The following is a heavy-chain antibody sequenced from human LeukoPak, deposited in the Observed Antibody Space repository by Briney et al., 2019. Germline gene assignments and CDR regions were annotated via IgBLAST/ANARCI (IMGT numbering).Heavy chain of an antibody. Sequence: PSETLSLTCTVSGGSISSDIYYWSWLRQPPGKGLEWIGEINHSGSTNYNPSLKSRVTISVDTSKNQFSLKLSSVTAADTAVYYCARQWYDSSGYYGTLGYWGQGTLVTVSS. V-gene: IGHV4-39*01. J-gene: IGHJ4*02. CDR2: INHSGST. D-gene: IGHD3-22*01. CDR1: GGSISSDIYY. CDR3: ARQWYDSSGYYGTLGY.